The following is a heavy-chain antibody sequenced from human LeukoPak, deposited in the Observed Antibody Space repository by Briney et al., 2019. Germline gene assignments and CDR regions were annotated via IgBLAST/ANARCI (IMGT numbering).Heavy chain of an antibody. CDR3: ARNGDGWSFDY. CDR2: MSYSGNN. CDR1: GGSITTYY. D-gene: IGHD6-19*01. V-gene: IGHV4-59*08. Sequence: PSETLSLTRTASGGSITTYYWSWIRQSPGRGLEWIGYMSYSGNNNYNPSLESRVTISVDTSKNQFSLKLTSVTAADTAVYYCARNGDGWSFDYWGQGTLVTVSS. J-gene: IGHJ4*02.